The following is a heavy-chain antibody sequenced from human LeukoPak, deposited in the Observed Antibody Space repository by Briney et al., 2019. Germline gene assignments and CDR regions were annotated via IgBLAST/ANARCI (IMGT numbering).Heavy chain of an antibody. V-gene: IGHV3-30-3*01. CDR3: AREEQWLSFDY. J-gene: IGHJ4*02. CDR2: ISYDGSNK. D-gene: IGHD6-19*01. Sequence: GGSLRLSCAASGFTFSSYAMHWVRQAPGKGLEWVAAISYDGSNKYYADSVKGRFTISRDNSKNTLYLQMNSLRAEDTAVYYCAREEQWLSFDYWGQGTLVTVSS. CDR1: GFTFSSYA.